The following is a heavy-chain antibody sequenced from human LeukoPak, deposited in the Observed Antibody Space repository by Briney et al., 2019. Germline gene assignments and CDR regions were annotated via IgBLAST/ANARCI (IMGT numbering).Heavy chain of an antibody. V-gene: IGHV3-53*01. D-gene: IGHD1-26*01. CDR2: ISINTDT. Sequence: GESLRLSCAASGIAVTGNYMSWVRQPPGKGLEWVSFISINTDTIYADSVRGRFTISRDKSENTLFLQMNSLRDEDSAVYYCAIAQSWDELFDSWGQGTLVTVSS. CDR3: AIAQSWDELFDS. J-gene: IGHJ4*02. CDR1: GIAVTGNY.